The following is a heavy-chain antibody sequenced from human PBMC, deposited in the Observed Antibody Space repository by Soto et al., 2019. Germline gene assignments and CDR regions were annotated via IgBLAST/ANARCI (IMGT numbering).Heavy chain of an antibody. CDR3: ARRVKDIVGGWYFDY. Sequence: QVQLVQSGAEVKKPGASVKVSCKASGYTFTSYGISWVRQAPGQGLEWMGWISAYNGNTNYAQKPEGRVTMTTDTSTSTGYMELRSLRSDDTAVYYCARRVKDIVGGWYFDYWGQGTLVTVSS. CDR2: ISAYNGNT. CDR1: GYTFTSYG. V-gene: IGHV1-18*01. J-gene: IGHJ4*02. D-gene: IGHD2-15*01.